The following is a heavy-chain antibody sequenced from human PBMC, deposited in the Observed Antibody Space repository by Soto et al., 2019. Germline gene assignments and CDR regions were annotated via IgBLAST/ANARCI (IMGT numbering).Heavy chain of an antibody. J-gene: IGHJ4*01. D-gene: IGHD3-10*01. Sequence: EVQLVESGGGLVQPGRSLRLSCAASRFTFDNYAMHWVRQGPGKGLVWVSGISWNSGSIGYADSVKGRLTISSDNAKNSLYLHMNSLRAEYMALYYCAKGIDYYGAGNFVYCGQGTLLTVSS. V-gene: IGHV3-9*03. CDR1: RFTFDNYA. CDR3: AKGIDYYGAGNFVY. CDR2: ISWNSGSI.